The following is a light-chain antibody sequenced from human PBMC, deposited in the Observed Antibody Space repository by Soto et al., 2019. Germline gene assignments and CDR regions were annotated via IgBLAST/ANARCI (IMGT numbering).Light chain of an antibody. J-gene: IGKJ2*01. CDR1: QSVSNNY. Sequence: EVVLTQSPGTLSLSPGERATLSCRASQSVSNNYLAWYQQKPRQSPKLLIFGSSDRATGIPDRFSGSGSGKDFTLTISSLEPEDFGVYYCQQYGSSPPYTFGQGTKLEIK. V-gene: IGKV3-20*01. CDR3: QQYGSSPPYT. CDR2: GSS.